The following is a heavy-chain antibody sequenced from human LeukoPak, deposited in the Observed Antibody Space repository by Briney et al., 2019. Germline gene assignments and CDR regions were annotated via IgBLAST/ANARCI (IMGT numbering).Heavy chain of an antibody. V-gene: IGHV3-30*02. CDR2: IRYDGSNK. CDR1: GFTFSNYG. Sequence: GGSLRLSCAASGFTFSNYGMHWVRQAPGKGLEWVAFIRYDGSNKHYADSVKGRFTISRDNSKNTLYLQLNSLRAEDTAVYYCARDTISMFGGDAFAFWGLGSMVTVSS. J-gene: IGHJ3*01. CDR3: ARDTISMFGGDAFAF. D-gene: IGHD3-10*02.